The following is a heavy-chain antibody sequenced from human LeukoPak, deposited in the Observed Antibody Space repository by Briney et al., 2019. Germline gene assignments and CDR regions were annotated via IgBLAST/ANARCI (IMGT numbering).Heavy chain of an antibody. D-gene: IGHD4-17*01. J-gene: IGHJ4*02. CDR2: IIPIFGTA. CDR1: GGTFSSYA. Sequence: GASVKVSCKASGGTFSSYAISWVRQAPGRGLEWMGGIIPIFGTANYAQKFQGRVTITTVESTSTAYMELSSLRSEDTAVYYCASSGDYDHGWGQGTLVTVSS. CDR3: ASSGDYDHG. V-gene: IGHV1-69*05.